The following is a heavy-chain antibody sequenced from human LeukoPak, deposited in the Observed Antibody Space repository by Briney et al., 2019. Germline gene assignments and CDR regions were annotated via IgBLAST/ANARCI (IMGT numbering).Heavy chain of an antibody. V-gene: IGHV4-39*01. J-gene: IGHJ4*02. D-gene: IGHD6-13*01. Sequence: SETLSLTCTVSGGSISSSSYYWGWIRQPPGKGLEWIGSIYYSGSTYYNPSLKSRVTISVDTSKNQFSLKLSSVTAADTAVYYCASFDQLVWQLRPSSSWYYFDYWGQGTLVTVSS. CDR2: IYYSGST. CDR3: ASFDQLVWQLRPSSSWYYFDY. CDR1: GGSISSSSYY.